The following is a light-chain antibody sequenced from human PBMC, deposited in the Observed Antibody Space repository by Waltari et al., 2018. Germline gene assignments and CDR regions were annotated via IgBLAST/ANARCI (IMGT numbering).Light chain of an antibody. V-gene: IGLV2-14*03. CDR2: DVS. Sequence: QSALTQPASVSGSLGQSISISCIGTSTDMGAYTHVSWYQQHPGKDPKLLIYDVSNRPSGVSDRFSGSKSGNTASLTISGLQAEDEADYYCSSYTTTTAWVFGGGTELTVL. CDR3: SSYTTTTAWV. J-gene: IGLJ3*02. CDR1: STDMGAYTH.